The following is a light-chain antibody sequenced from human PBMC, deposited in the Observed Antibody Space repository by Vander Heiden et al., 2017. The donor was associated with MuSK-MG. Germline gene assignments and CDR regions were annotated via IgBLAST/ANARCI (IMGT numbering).Light chain of an antibody. CDR2: KAS. CDR1: QNISNW. J-gene: IGKJ4*01. V-gene: IGKV1-5*03. Sequence: DIQMTQSPSTLSTSVGDRVTITCRASQNISNWLAWYQQKPGKAPKVLIYKASRLESGVPSRFSGNGSGTEFTLTISCLQPDEFATYYCQHEHSSSITFGGGTKVDIK. CDR3: QHEHSSSIT.